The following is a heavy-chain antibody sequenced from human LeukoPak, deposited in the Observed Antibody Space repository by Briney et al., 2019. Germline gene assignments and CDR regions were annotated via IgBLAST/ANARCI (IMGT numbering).Heavy chain of an antibody. D-gene: IGHD3-10*02. CDR1: GFTVSSNS. Sequence: GGFLRLSCTVSGFTVSSNSMSWVRQAPGKGLEWVSFIYTAGRTHNSDSVKGRFTISRDNAKNSLYLQMNSLRAEDTAVYYCAELGITMIGGVWGKGTTVTISS. V-gene: IGHV3-53*01. J-gene: IGHJ6*04. CDR3: AELGITMIGGV. CDR2: IYTAGRT.